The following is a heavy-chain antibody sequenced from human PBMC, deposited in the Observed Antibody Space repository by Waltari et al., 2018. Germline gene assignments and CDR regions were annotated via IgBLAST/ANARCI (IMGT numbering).Heavy chain of an antibody. CDR1: GGSISSYY. D-gene: IGHD6-6*01. Sequence: QVQLQESGPGLVKPSETLSLTCTVSGGSISSYYWSWLRPPPGKGLEWIGYIYYSGSTNDNPSLKSRVTISVDTSKNQFSLKLSSVTAADTAVYYCARVIAARLHYYYYMDVWGKGTTVTISS. J-gene: IGHJ6*03. CDR3: ARVIAARLHYYYYMDV. CDR2: IYYSGST. V-gene: IGHV4-59*01.